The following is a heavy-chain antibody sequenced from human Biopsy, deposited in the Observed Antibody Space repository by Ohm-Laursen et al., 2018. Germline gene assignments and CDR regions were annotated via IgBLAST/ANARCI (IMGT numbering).Heavy chain of an antibody. CDR2: INTDGSST. CDR3: ARDRLEESEINYYYGMDV. D-gene: IGHD3-16*01. CDR1: GFTFSNKW. Sequence: SLRLSCAASGFTFSNKWMHWVRQTPGKGLVWVARINTDGSSTSYADSVKGRLIISRDNAKNTLYLQMNSLRAEDTAVYYCARDRLEESEINYYYGMDVWGQGTTVTVSS. J-gene: IGHJ6*02. V-gene: IGHV3-74*01.